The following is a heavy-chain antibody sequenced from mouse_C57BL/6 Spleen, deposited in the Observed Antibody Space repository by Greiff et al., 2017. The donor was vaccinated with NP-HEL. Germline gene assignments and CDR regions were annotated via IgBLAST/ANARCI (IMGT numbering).Heavy chain of an antibody. CDR1: GYSITSGYY. J-gene: IGHJ2*01. Sequence: EVKLQESGPGLVKPSQSLSLTCSVTGYSITSGYYWNWIRQFPGNKLEWMGYISYDGSNNYNPSLKNRISITRDTSKNQFFLKLNSVTTEDTATYYCARVGYDWYFDYWGQGTTLTVSS. V-gene: IGHV3-6*01. D-gene: IGHD2-2*01. CDR3: ARVGYDWYFDY. CDR2: ISYDGSN.